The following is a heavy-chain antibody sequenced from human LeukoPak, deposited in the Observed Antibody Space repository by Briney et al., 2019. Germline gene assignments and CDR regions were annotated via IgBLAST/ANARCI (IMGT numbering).Heavy chain of an antibody. J-gene: IGHJ4*02. CDR3: ARSAQFSSTSFDY. V-gene: IGHV4-59*01. CDR1: GGSISSYY. CDR2: IYYSGST. D-gene: IGHD6-13*01. Sequence: PSETLSLTCTVSGGSISSYYWSWIRQPPGKGLEWIGYIYYSGSTNYNPSLKSRVTISVDKSKNQCSLELNSVTVADTAVYHCARSAQFSSTSFDYWGQGALVTVSS.